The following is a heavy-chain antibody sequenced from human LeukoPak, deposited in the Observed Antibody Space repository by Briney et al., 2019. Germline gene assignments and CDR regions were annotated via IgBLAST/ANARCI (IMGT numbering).Heavy chain of an antibody. J-gene: IGHJ4*02. Sequence: SETLSLTCTVSGGSISSCYWSWIRQPPGKGLEWIGYIYYSGSTNYNPSLKSRVTISVDTSKNQFSLKLSSVTAADTAVYYCASSYYYDSSDMFDYWGQGTLVTVSS. CDR1: GGSISSCY. V-gene: IGHV4-59*01. CDR3: ASSYYYDSSDMFDY. CDR2: IYYSGST. D-gene: IGHD3-22*01.